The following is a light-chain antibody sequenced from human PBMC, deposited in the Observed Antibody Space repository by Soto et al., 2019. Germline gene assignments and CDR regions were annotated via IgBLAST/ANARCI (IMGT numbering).Light chain of an antibody. CDR1: NSDVGSSKY. CDR3: SSFTTSSTWV. Sequence: QSALTQPASVSGSPGQSITISCTGTNSDVGSSKYVSWYQQYPGKAPKLMIYEVSNRPSGVSNRFSGSKSGDTASLTISGLQAVYEADYYCSSFTTSSTWVFGGGTKLTVL. V-gene: IGLV2-14*01. CDR2: EVS. J-gene: IGLJ3*02.